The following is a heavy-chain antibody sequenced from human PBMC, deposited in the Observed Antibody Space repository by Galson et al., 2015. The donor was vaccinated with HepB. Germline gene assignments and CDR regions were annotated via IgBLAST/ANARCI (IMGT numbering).Heavy chain of an antibody. CDR2: IIPIFGTA. CDR1: GGTFSSYA. CDR3: AREYGSGSYYAYYYYGMDV. D-gene: IGHD3-10*01. Sequence: SCKASGGTFSSYAISWVRQAPGQGLEWMGGIIPIFGTANYAQKFQGRVTITADESTSTAYMELSSLRSEDTAVYYCAREYGSGSYYAYYYYGMDVWGQGTTVTVSS. J-gene: IGHJ6*02. V-gene: IGHV1-69*01.